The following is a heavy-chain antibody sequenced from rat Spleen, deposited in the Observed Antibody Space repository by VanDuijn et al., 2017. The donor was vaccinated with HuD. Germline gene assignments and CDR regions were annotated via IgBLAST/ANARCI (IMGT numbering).Heavy chain of an antibody. D-gene: IGHD4-3*01. V-gene: IGHV5-19*01. CDR2: ISSSGGDT. CDR1: GFTFSNSG. Sequence: EVQLVESGGGLVKPGRSLKVSCVASGFTFSNSGMHWIRQAPTKGLEWVASISSSGGDTYYRDSVKGRFTISRDIAKSILYLQMDSLRSEDTATYYCARYNSGYFDYWGQGVMVTVSS. J-gene: IGHJ2*01. CDR3: ARYNSGYFDY.